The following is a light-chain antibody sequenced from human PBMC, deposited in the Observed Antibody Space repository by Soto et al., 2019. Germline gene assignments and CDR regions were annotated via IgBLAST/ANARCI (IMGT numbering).Light chain of an antibody. J-gene: IGLJ2*01. V-gene: IGLV2-14*01. Sequence: QSALTQPASVSGSPGQSITISCTGTXSDVGDYNYVSWYQQHPGKAPKLMIYEVSLRPSGISNRFSASKSGNTASLTISGLQAEDDADYYCSSYTTSTIIFGGGTKLTVL. CDR2: EVS. CDR3: SSYTTSTII. CDR1: XSDVGDYNY.